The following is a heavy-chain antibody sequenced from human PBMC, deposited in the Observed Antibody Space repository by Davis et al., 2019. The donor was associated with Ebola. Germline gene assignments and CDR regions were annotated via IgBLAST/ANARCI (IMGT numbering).Heavy chain of an antibody. J-gene: IGHJ4*02. CDR2: ISYDGSNK. CDR3: AKDLGLGYSWVDY. V-gene: IGHV3-30*18. D-gene: IGHD2-15*01. CDR1: GFTFSSYG. Sequence: PGGSLRLSCAASGFTFSSYGMHWVRQAPGKGLEWVAVISYDGSNKYYEDSVKGRFTISRDNSKNTLYLQMNSLRVEDTAVYYCAKDLGLGYSWVDYWGQGTLVTVSS.